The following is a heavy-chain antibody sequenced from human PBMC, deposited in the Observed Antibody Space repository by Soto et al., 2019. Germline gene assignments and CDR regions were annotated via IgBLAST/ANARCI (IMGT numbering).Heavy chain of an antibody. V-gene: IGHV4-39*01. CDR1: GFSISSSSYY. Sequence: SETLSLTCPFSGFSISSSSYYWGWIRKPPGKGLEWIGSIYYSGSTYYNPSLKSRVTISVDTSKNQFSLKLSSVTAADTAVYYCARRLYYDSSGFEGGGMDVWGQGTTVTVSS. CDR2: IYYSGST. CDR3: ARRLYYDSSGFEGGGMDV. D-gene: IGHD3-22*01. J-gene: IGHJ6*02.